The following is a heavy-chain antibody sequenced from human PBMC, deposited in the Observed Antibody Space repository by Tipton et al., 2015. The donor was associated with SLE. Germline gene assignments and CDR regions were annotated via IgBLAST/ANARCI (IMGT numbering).Heavy chain of an antibody. D-gene: IGHD6-13*01. Sequence: QVQLVQSGGGVVQPGRSLRLSCAASGFTFSSYGMHWVRQAPGKGLEWVAVIWYDGSNKYYADSVKGRFTISRDNSKNTLYLQMNSLRAEDTAVYYCARDPYSSSWYSDYWGQGTLVTVSS. CDR2: IWYDGSNK. J-gene: IGHJ4*02. CDR1: GFTFSSYG. V-gene: IGHV3-33*01. CDR3: ARDPYSSSWYSDY.